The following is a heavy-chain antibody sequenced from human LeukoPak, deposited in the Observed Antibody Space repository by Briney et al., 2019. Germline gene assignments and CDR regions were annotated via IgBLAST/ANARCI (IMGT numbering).Heavy chain of an antibody. V-gene: IGHV4-4*07. Sequence: PSETLSLTCTVPGGSISSYYWSWIRQPAGKGLEWIGRIYTSGSTDYNPSLKSRVTMSVDTSKNQFSLKLSSVTAADTAVYYCARRSERTSIAVAGRVHFYMDVWGKGTTVTISS. CDR1: GGSISSYY. CDR3: ARRSERTSIAVAGRVHFYMDV. CDR2: IYTSGST. D-gene: IGHD6-19*01. J-gene: IGHJ6*03.